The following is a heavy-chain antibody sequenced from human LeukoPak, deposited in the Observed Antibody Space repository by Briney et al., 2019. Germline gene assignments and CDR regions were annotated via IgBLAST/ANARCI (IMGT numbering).Heavy chain of an antibody. V-gene: IGHV3-74*01. CDR1: GLAFSAYK. CDR2: ISTDGYTT. J-gene: IGHJ4*02. Sequence: GGSLRLSCAASGLAFSAYKMHWVRQAPRKGLVWVSRISTDGYTTDYSDFVQGRFTASRDNTKNTWSLEMNSLRAEDTAVYYCVVGGSPGYWGQGTLVTVSS. CDR3: VVGGSPGY. D-gene: IGHD2-15*01.